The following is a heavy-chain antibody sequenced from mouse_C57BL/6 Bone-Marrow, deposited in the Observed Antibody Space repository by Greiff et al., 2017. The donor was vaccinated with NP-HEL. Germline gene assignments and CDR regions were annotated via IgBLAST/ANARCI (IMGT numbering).Heavy chain of an antibody. J-gene: IGHJ3*01. CDR1: GYTFTSYW. D-gene: IGHD2-10*02. V-gene: IGHV1-59*01. CDR2: IDPSDSYT. CDR3: ARSSIAWFAY. Sequence: QVHVKQPGAELVRPGTSVKLSCKASGYTFTSYWMHWVKQRPGQGLEWIGVIDPSDSYTNYNQKFKGKATLTVDTSSSTAYMQLSSLTSEDSAVYYCARSSIAWFAYWGQGTLVTVSA.